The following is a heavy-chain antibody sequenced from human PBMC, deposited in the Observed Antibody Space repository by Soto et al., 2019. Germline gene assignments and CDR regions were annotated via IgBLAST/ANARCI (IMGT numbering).Heavy chain of an antibody. V-gene: IGHV3-7*03. D-gene: IGHD3-9*01. Sequence: GGSLRLSXAASGFTFSSYWMSWVRQAPGKGLEWVANIKQDGSEKYYVDSVKGRFTISRDNAKNSLYLQMNSLRAEDTAVYYCARDQTPLRYFDWLSDYYGMDVWGQGTTVTVSS. CDR1: GFTFSSYW. J-gene: IGHJ6*02. CDR3: ARDQTPLRYFDWLSDYYGMDV. CDR2: IKQDGSEK.